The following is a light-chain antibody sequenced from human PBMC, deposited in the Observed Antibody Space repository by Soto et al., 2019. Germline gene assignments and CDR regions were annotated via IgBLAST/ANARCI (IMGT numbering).Light chain of an antibody. CDR3: QQYTNWPPHT. CDR1: QSVNTN. Sequence: EIVMTQSPATLSVSPGESATLSCRASQSVNTNLAWYQQKPCRAPRLLIHGAPTRAAGIPARLSGSGSGTDFAINISSMRSVDLAVNYCQQYTNWPPHTLGQGTKLEIK. J-gene: IGKJ2*01. CDR2: GAP. V-gene: IGKV3-15*01.